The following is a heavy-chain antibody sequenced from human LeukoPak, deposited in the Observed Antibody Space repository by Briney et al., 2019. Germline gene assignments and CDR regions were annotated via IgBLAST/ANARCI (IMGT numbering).Heavy chain of an antibody. Sequence: RTSETLSLTCTVSGGSISSYYWSWIRQPAGKGLKWIGRIYTSGSTNYNPSLKSRVTISVDKSKNQFSLKLSSVTAADTAVYYCARGLGNYGYWGQGTLVTVSS. CDR1: GGSISSYY. V-gene: IGHV4-4*07. CDR3: ARGLGNYGY. J-gene: IGHJ4*02. D-gene: IGHD5-12*01. CDR2: IYTSGST.